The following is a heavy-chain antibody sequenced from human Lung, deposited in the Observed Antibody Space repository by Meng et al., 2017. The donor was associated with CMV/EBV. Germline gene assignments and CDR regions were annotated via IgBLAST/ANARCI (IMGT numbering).Heavy chain of an antibody. CDR2: MNTNSGNT. CDR3: ARPGITAAGNNCYYYYGMDV. V-gene: IGHV1-8*01. J-gene: IGHJ6*02. Sequence: SYDINRVRQATGQGLEWMGWMNTNSGNTGYAQNVQSRVTMTSNTSISTAYMEMSSLISEDTAVYYCARPGITAAGNNCYYYYGMDVWGQGTTVTVSS. CDR1: SYD. D-gene: IGHD6-13*01.